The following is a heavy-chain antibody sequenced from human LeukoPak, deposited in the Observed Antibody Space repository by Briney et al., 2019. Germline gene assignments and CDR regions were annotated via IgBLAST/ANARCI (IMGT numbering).Heavy chain of an antibody. CDR3: ARLYCSGGSCYYVFDY. V-gene: IGHV4-4*02. D-gene: IGHD2-15*01. J-gene: IGHJ4*02. Sequence: PSGTLSLTCEVSGDSIGTENWWCWVRQTPGKGLEWIGRIYHTGSTNYNPSLKSRVIISVDKSKNQLSLKLTSVTDADTAFYYCARLYCSGGSCYYVFDYWGQGTLVTVSS. CDR2: IYHTGST. CDR1: GDSIGTENW.